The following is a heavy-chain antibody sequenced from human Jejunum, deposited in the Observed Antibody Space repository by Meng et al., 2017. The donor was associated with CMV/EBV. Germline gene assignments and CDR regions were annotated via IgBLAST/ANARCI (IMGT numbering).Heavy chain of an antibody. CDR3: TRDAGRRDGYNYLGYFDS. Sequence: FNSYGIHWVRQAQGKGLMWVSRINTDGSSTTYADSVKSRFTVSRDNAKNTLYLQMNSLRAEDTAVYYCTRDAGRRDGYNYLGYFDSRGQGTPVTVSS. D-gene: IGHD5-24*01. CDR1: FNSYG. CDR2: INTDGSST. V-gene: IGHV3-74*01. J-gene: IGHJ4*02.